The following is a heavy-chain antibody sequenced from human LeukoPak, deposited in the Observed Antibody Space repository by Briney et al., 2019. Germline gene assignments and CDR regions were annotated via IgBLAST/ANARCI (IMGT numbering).Heavy chain of an antibody. D-gene: IGHD3-3*01. V-gene: IGHV1-2*02. CDR3: ARGPQYYDFWSGLVPHFDI. Sequence: PAASVKVSCKASGYTFTGYYMHWVRQAPGQGLEWMGWINPNSGGTNYAQKFQGRVTMTRDTSISTAYMELSRLRSDDTAVYYCARGPQYYDFWSGLVPHFDIWGQGTMVTVSS. CDR2: INPNSGGT. J-gene: IGHJ3*02. CDR1: GYTFTGYY.